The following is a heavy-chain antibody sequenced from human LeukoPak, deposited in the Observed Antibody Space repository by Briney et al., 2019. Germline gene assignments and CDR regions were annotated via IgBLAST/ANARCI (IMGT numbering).Heavy chain of an antibody. CDR2: ISYDGSNK. CDR3: TKQLVPNYFDY. V-gene: IGHV3-30-3*01. Sequence: GGSLRLSCAACGFSFGSYAMHWVRQAPGKGLEWVAVISYDGSNKYYADSVKGRFTISRDNSKNTLYLQMNSLRAEDTAVYYCTKQLVPNYFDYWGQGTLVTVSS. D-gene: IGHD6-6*01. J-gene: IGHJ4*02. CDR1: GFSFGSYA.